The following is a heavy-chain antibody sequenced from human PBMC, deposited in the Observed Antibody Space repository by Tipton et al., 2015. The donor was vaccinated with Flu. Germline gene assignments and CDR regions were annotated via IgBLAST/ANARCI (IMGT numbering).Heavy chain of an antibody. Sequence: LRLSCAVYGGSFSGYYWSWIRQPPGKGLERIGEINHSGSTNYNPSLKSRVTISVDTSKNQFSLKLSSVTAADTAVYYCARGGGDYGDHDHGYWGQGTLVTVSS. CDR1: GGSFSGYY. V-gene: IGHV4-34*01. CDR2: INHSGST. D-gene: IGHD4-17*01. J-gene: IGHJ4*02. CDR3: ARGGGDYGDHDHGY.